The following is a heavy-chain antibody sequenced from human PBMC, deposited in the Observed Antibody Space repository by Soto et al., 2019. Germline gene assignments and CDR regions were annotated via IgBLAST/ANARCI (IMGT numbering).Heavy chain of an antibody. V-gene: IGHV4-59*01. D-gene: IGHD4-17*01. CDR1: GDSISNYY. J-gene: IGHJ3*02. CDR3: GKQYVDYVRGVFDI. CDR2: IYYSGST. Sequence: PSETLSLTCSVSGDSISNYYWSWIRQPPGKGLEWIGYIYYSGSTNYNPSLKSRVTISVDTSKNQFSLKLSSVTAADTAVYYCGKQYVDYVRGVFDIWGKGTMVTVSS.